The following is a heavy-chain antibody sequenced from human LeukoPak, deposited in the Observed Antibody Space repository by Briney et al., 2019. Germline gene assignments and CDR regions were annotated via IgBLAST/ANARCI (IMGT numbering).Heavy chain of an antibody. V-gene: IGHV4-38-2*02. CDR3: ARGAEYYAIWRGYAGYSDY. J-gene: IGHJ4*02. CDR2: IYHRGST. D-gene: IGHD3-3*01. CDR1: GYSISNGYY. Sequence: SETLSLTCTVSGYSISNGYYWGWIRQPPGKGLEWVGSIYHRGSTYYNPSLRSRITISLDSSKKKFSLKLTSVTAADTAVYFCARGAEYYAIWRGYAGYSDYWGQGTLVTVSS.